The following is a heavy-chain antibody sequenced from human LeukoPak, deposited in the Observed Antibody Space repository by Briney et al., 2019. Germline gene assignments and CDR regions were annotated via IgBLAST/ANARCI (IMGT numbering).Heavy chain of an antibody. D-gene: IGHD1-14*01. CDR2: IYHSGST. CDR3: ARDTGGNYY. V-gene: IGHV4-38-2*02. J-gene: IGHJ4*02. Sequence: SETLSLTCAVSGYSISSGYYWGWIRQPPGKGLEWIGSIYHSGSTCYNPSLKSRVTVSVDTSKNQFSLKLSSVTAADTAVYYCARDTGGNYYWGQGTLVTVSS. CDR1: GYSISSGYY.